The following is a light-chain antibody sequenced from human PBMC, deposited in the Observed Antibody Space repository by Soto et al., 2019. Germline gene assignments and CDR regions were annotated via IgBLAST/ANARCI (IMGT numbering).Light chain of an antibody. CDR1: SSNIASNT. CDR2: NNN. J-gene: IGLJ2*01. CDR3: AAWDDSLNAPL. V-gene: IGLV1-44*01. Sequence: QAVVTQPPSASGTPGQRVTISCSGSSSNIASNTVNWYQQLPGTAPKLLIYNNNHPPSVVLDRFSGSKSGTSASLAISGLQAEDEADYYCAAWDDSLNAPLFGGGTKLTVL.